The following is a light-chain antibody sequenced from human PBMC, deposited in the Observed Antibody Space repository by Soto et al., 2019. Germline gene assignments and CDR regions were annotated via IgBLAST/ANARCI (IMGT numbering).Light chain of an antibody. Sequence: DIVLTQSPATLSVSPGDTVTLSCRASESLFGFLAWYQQKPGQAPRLLMYGVSTRATGIPARFSGGGSATDFTLTISSLQSEDSAFYFSQSYNDWPFASGLGTRLEI. CDR1: ESLFGF. V-gene: IGKV3-15*01. CDR2: GVS. J-gene: IGKJ2*01. CDR3: QSYNDWPFA.